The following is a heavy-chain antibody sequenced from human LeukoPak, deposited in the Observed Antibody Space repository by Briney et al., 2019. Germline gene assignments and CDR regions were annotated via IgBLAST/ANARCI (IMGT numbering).Heavy chain of an antibody. J-gene: IGHJ6*02. Sequence: ASVKVSCKASGYTFTSYGISWVRQAPGQGLEWMGWISAYNGNTNYAQKLQGRVTITADESTSTAYMELSSLRSEDTAVYYCAREDTAMVEHYYYYGMDVWGQGTTVTVSS. CDR3: AREDTAMVEHYYYYGMDV. D-gene: IGHD5-18*01. V-gene: IGHV1-18*01. CDR1: GYTFTSYG. CDR2: ISAYNGNT.